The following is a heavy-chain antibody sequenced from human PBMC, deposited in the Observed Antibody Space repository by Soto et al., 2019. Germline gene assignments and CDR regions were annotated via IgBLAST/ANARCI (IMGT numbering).Heavy chain of an antibody. Sequence: SVKVSCKASGGTFSSYAISWVRQAPGQGLEWMGGIIPIFGTANYAQKFQGRVAITADESTSTAYMELSSLRSEDTAVYYRASTRGELLSYYYYGMDVWGQGTTVTVSS. CDR2: IIPIFGTA. D-gene: IGHD3-10*01. CDR3: ASTRGELLSYYYYGMDV. CDR1: GGTFSSYA. V-gene: IGHV1-69*13. J-gene: IGHJ6*02.